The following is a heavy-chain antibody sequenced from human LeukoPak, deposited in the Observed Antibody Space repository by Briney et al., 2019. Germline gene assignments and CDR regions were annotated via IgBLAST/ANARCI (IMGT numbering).Heavy chain of an antibody. V-gene: IGHV1-46*01. Sequence: VASVKVSCKASGYTFIYYIHWVRQAPGQGLEWMGLINPSGGSTSYAQKFQGRVTMTRDTSTSTVYMELSSLRSEDTAVYYCARRSGDGYNLFDYWGQGTLATVSS. CDR1: GYTFIYY. CDR3: ARRSGDGYNLFDY. J-gene: IGHJ4*02. CDR2: INPSGGST. D-gene: IGHD5-24*01.